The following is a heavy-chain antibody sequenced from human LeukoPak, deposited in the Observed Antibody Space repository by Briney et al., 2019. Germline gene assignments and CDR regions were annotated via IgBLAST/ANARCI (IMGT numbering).Heavy chain of an antibody. CDR1: GYNLNTYH. V-gene: IGHV1-46*02. CDR2: ITSTGTTT. CDR3: ATEYVRTHYFDW. D-gene: IGHD3-16*01. Sequence: GASVKVSCKASGYNLNTYHMHWVRQAPGQGLEWMGIITSTGTTTICAQKFQGRVTMTRDTSTSTVYMDLSSLRSDDTAVYHCATEYVRTHYFDWWGQGTLVTVSS. J-gene: IGHJ4*02.